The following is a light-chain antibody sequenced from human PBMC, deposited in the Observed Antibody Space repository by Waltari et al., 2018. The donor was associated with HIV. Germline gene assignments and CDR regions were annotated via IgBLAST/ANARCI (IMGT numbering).Light chain of an antibody. J-gene: IGLJ1*01. V-gene: IGLV2-23*02. Sequence: QSALTQPASVSGSPGQSITISCTGTSTDVGNFNLVSWYQQYPGKAPKLLSYEVTKRPSGASTRSSASKSGNTASLTISGLRADDESDYYCYSYSDTSSSYVFGTGTKVTVL. CDR2: EVT. CDR1: STDVGNFNL. CDR3: YSYSDTSSSYV.